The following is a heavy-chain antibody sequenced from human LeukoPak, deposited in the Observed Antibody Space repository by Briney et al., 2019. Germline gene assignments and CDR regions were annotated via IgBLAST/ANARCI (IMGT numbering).Heavy chain of an antibody. CDR1: GFTFSSYW. D-gene: IGHD3-3*01. CDR3: ASRRFLDGYYYGMDV. CDR2: INSDGSST. V-gene: IGHV3-74*01. Sequence: GGSLRLSCAASGFTFSSYWMHWVRQAPGKGLVWVSRINSDGSSTSYADSVKGRFTISRDNAKNTLYLQMNSLRAEDTAVYYCASRRFLDGYYYGMDVWGQGTTVTVSS. J-gene: IGHJ6*02.